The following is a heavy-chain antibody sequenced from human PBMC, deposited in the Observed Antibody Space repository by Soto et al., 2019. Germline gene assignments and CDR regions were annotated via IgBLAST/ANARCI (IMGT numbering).Heavy chain of an antibody. D-gene: IGHD5-18*01. J-gene: IGHJ3*02. CDR3: ARYGYSYGTPASDAFDI. Sequence: SETLCLTCTVAGGSISSGGYYWSWIRQHPGKGLEWIGYIYYSGSTYYNPSLKSRVTISVDTSKNQFSLKLSSVTAADTAVYYCARYGYSYGTPASDAFDIWGQGTMVTVSS. CDR2: IYYSGST. V-gene: IGHV4-31*03. CDR1: GGSISSGGYY.